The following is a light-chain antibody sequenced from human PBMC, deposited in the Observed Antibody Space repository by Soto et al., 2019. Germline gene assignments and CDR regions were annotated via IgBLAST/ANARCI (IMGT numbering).Light chain of an antibody. Sequence: IVMTQSPLSLPVSPGEPASISCRPSQSLLHSNGYNYLDWYLQKPGQSPQLLIYLGSNRSSGVPDRFSGSGSGTDFTLKISRVEAEDVGVYYCMQALQTPWTFGQGTKVDIK. CDR2: LGS. V-gene: IGKV2-28*01. J-gene: IGKJ1*01. CDR3: MQALQTPWT. CDR1: QSLLHSNGYNY.